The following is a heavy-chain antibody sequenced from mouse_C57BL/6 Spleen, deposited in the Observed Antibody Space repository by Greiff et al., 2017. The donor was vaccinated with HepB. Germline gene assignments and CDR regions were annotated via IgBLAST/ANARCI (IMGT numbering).Heavy chain of an antibody. CDR1: GYAFSSSW. D-gene: IGHD2-2*01. Sequence: VQLQQSGPELVKPGASVKISCKASGYAFSSSWMNWVKQRPGKGLEWIGRIYPGDGDTNYNGKFKGKATLTADKSSSTAYMQLSSLTSEDSAVYFGASYGFAWFAYWGQGTLVTVSA. V-gene: IGHV1-82*01. CDR2: IYPGDGDT. J-gene: IGHJ3*01. CDR3: ASYGFAWFAY.